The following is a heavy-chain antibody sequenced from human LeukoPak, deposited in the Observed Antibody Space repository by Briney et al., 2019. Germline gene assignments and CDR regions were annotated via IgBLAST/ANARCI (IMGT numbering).Heavy chain of an antibody. V-gene: IGHV3-21*01. CDR3: ARGPHYNWNYIGAIDY. CDR2: ISSSGNYI. CDR1: GFTFSSYS. Sequence: PVGSLRLSCAASGFTFSSYSMNWVRQAPGKGLEWVSAISSSGNYIYYADSVKGRFTISRDNAKNSLYLQMNSLRAEDTAVYYCARGPHYNWNYIGAIDYWGQGTLVTVSS. J-gene: IGHJ4*02. D-gene: IGHD1-7*01.